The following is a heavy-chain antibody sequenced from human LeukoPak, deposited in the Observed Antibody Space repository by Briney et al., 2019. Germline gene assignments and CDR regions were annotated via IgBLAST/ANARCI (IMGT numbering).Heavy chain of an antibody. Sequence: EASVKVSCTASGYPFSTHFLNWVRQAPGQGLEWMGNIDTTTGNPRYAQDFTGRFVFSLDTSVSTAYLQITSLKADDTAAYYCVRGTPTPGMDYWGQGTQVTVSS. CDR2: IDTTTGNP. CDR1: GYPFSTHF. J-gene: IGHJ4*02. CDR3: VRGTPTPGMDY. D-gene: IGHD3-10*01. V-gene: IGHV7-4-1*02.